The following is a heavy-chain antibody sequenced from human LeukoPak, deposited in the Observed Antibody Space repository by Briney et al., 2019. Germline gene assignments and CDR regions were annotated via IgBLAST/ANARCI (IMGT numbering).Heavy chain of an antibody. J-gene: IGHJ4*02. CDR2: ISWNSGYI. CDR3: AKDSSYYYGSGSYYTGNYFDY. Sequence: GGSLRLSCAASGFTFDDDAMHWVRQVPGKGLEWVAGISWNSGYIDYADSVRGRFTISRDNSKNTLYLQMNSLRAEDTAVYYCAKDSSYYYGSGSYYTGNYFDYWGQGTLVTVSS. V-gene: IGHV3-9*01. CDR1: GFTFDDDA. D-gene: IGHD3-10*01.